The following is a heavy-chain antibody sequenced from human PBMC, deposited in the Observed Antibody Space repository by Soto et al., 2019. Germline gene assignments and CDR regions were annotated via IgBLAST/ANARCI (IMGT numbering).Heavy chain of an antibody. V-gene: IGHV1-2*02. D-gene: IGHD6-19*01. J-gene: IGHJ6*04. Sequence: GASVKVSCKASGYIFSDYYMHWVRQAPGQGFEWMGWINPKSGGTKYAQNFQGRVTITADESTSTAYMELSSLRSEDTAVYYCARDQWISVSCTYYYYYGMYVWGKGTTVTVSA. CDR3: ARDQWISVSCTYYYYYGMYV. CDR1: GYIFSDYY. CDR2: INPKSGGT.